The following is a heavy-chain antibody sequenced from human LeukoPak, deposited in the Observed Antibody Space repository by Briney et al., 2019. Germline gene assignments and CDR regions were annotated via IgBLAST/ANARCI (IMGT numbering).Heavy chain of an antibody. CDR1: GGSISSYY. J-gene: IGHJ5*02. CDR2: IYTSGST. CDR3: ARRRNQGITMVRGPPNWFDP. V-gene: IGHV4-4*07. D-gene: IGHD3-10*01. Sequence: SETLSLTCTVSGGSISSYYWSWIRQPAGKGLEWIGRIYTSGSTNYNPSLKSRVTMSVDTSKNQFSLKLSSVTAADTAVYYCARRRNQGITMVRGPPNWFDPWGQGTLVTVSS.